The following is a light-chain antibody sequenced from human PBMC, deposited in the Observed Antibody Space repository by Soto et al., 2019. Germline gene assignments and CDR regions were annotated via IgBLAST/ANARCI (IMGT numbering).Light chain of an antibody. CDR1: QSVNSN. Sequence: ETVMTQSPATLSVSPGERATLSCRASQSVNSNLAWYQQKLGQAPRVLIYGASTRATGIPARFSGSGSGTEFILTISSLQSEDFAVYYCQEYNTWPWTFGQGTQVEIK. J-gene: IGKJ1*01. V-gene: IGKV3-15*01. CDR2: GAS. CDR3: QEYNTWPWT.